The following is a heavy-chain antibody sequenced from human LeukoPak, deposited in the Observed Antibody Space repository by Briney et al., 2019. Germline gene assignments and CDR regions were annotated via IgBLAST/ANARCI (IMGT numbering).Heavy chain of an antibody. V-gene: IGHV3-7*01. CDR1: GFSFSSYC. CDR3: ARGRIAVAGTYIPSNWGPQLYYMDV. D-gene: IGHD6-19*01. CDR2: IRQDDSDT. Sequence: GGSLRLSCAGSGFSFSSYCMTWVRHPPGKGPEWVANIRQDDSDTYFADSVKGRFTISRDNAKKSVYLHMNSLRAEDTAVYYCARGRIAVAGTYIPSNWGPQLYYMDVWGRGTTVTVSS. J-gene: IGHJ6*03.